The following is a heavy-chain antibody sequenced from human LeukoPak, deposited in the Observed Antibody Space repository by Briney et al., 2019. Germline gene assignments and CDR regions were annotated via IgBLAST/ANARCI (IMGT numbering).Heavy chain of an antibody. Sequence: GASVKVSCKASGYTFTSYGISWVRQAPGQGLEWMGWISASHGYTTYAQKLQGRVTMTTDTSTSTAYMELRSLRSDDTAVYYCARDPAYYDYVWGSYRYTVIDYWGQGTLVTVSS. CDR2: ISASHGYT. D-gene: IGHD3-16*02. J-gene: IGHJ4*02. CDR3: ARDPAYYDYVWGSYRYTVIDY. CDR1: GYTFTSYG. V-gene: IGHV1-18*01.